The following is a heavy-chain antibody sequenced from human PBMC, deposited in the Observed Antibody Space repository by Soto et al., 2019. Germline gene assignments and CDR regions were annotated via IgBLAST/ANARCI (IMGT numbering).Heavy chain of an antibody. CDR2: IYWDDDK. CDR3: AHSSRRAGLKPLDW. D-gene: IGHD6-25*01. Sequence: QITLKESGPTLVKPTQTLTLTCTFSGFSLSTSGVGVGWIRQPPVKALEWLALIYWDDDKRYSPSLKSKLTTTDDTSKNQAGLTMTTMDPVDTATYYGAHSSRRAGLKPLDWWGQRTLVTVSS. CDR1: GFSLSTSGVG. V-gene: IGHV2-5*02. J-gene: IGHJ4*02.